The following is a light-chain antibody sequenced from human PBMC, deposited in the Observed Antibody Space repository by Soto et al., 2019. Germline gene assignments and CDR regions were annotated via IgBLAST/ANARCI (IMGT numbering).Light chain of an antibody. V-gene: IGLV1-40*01. J-gene: IGLJ3*02. Sequence: QSVLTQPPSVSGAPGQRVTISCTGSGSNIGAGYDVHWYQHLPGTAPRLVIYENTKRPSGVPGRFSASKAGASASLAIAGLQEEDEADYYCQSYDKDFHWVFGGGTQLTVL. CDR1: GSNIGAGYD. CDR2: ENT. CDR3: QSYDKDFHWV.